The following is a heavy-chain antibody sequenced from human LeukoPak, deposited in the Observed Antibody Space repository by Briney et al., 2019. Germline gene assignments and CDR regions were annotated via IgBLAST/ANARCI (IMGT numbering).Heavy chain of an antibody. CDR3: ARGPGYGDHGQEGDY. D-gene: IGHD4-17*01. J-gene: IGHJ4*02. V-gene: IGHV1-8*01. CDR1: GYTFTSYD. Sequence: ASVKVSCTASGYTFTSYDINWVRQATGPGLEWMGWMNPNSGNTGYAQNFQGRVTMTRNTSISTAYMELSSLRSEATAVYYCARGPGYGDHGQEGDYWGQGTLVTVSS. CDR2: MNPNSGNT.